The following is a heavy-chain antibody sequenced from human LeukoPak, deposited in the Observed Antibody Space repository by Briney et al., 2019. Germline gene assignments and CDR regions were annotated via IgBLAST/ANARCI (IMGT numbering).Heavy chain of an antibody. D-gene: IGHD3-22*01. CDR3: AKGSYYDGSGSFYFDY. Sequence: GGSLRLSCAASGFTFSSYAMSWVRQAPGKGLEWVSGISGSGDNTYYADSVKGRFTISRDNSKNTLYVQVNSLGTEDTAAYYCAKGSYYDGSGSFYFDYWGQGTLVTVSS. CDR1: GFTFSSYA. J-gene: IGHJ4*02. CDR2: ISGSGDNT. V-gene: IGHV3-23*01.